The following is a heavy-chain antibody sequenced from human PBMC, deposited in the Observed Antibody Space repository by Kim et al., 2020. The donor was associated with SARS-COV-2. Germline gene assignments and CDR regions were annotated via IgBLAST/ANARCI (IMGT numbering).Heavy chain of an antibody. J-gene: IGHJ4*02. CDR1: GFTFSDYA. Sequence: ASVKVSCKPSGFTFSDYAMYWVRQAPGQRLEWMGWINAGSGNTRYSQKFQGRVTITWDTSASTAYMDLTSLRFEDTAVYYCARERFGGSFDYWGQGTLVT. D-gene: IGHD3-10*01. CDR2: INAGSGNT. CDR3: ARERFGGSFDY. V-gene: IGHV1-3*01.